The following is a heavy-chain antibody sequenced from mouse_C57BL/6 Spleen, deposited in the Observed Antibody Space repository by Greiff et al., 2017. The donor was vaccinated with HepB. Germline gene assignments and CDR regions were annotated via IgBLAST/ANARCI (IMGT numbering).Heavy chain of an antibody. D-gene: IGHD2-5*01. Sequence: VQRVESGAELVRPGTSVKVSCKASGYAFTNYLIEWVKQRPGQGLEWIGVINPGSGGTNYNEKFKGKATLTADKSSSTAYMQLSSLTSEDSAVYFCARSLIPYSNYAMDYWGQGTSVTVSS. CDR3: ARSLIPYSNYAMDY. CDR2: INPGSGGT. J-gene: IGHJ4*01. CDR1: GYAFTNYL. V-gene: IGHV1-54*01.